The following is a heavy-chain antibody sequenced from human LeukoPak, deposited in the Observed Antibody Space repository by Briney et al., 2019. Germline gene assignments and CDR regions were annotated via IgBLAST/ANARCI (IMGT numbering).Heavy chain of an antibody. D-gene: IGHD5-24*01. Sequence: ASVKVSCKASGDTLANYGFTWVRQAPGHGLEWVGWISPTTGGTNYAQRFQGRVTMTRDTSISTAYMELSRLKSDDTAVYYCARGRDGGSAVAGNYWGQGTLVTVFS. CDR1: GDTLANYG. J-gene: IGHJ4*02. CDR3: ARGRDGGSAVAGNY. V-gene: IGHV1-2*02. CDR2: ISPTTGGT.